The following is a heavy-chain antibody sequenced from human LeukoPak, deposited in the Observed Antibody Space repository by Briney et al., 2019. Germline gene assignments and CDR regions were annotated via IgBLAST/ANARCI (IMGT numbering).Heavy chain of an antibody. V-gene: IGHV4-59*01. CDR2: IYYSGST. Sequence: PSETLSLTCTVSGGSISSYYWSWIRQPPGKGLEWIGYIYYSGSTNYNPSLKSRVTISVDTSKNQFSLKLSSVTAADTAVYYCARSSPLWELLSVAFDIWGQGTMVTVSS. CDR1: GGSISSYY. J-gene: IGHJ3*02. CDR3: ARSSPLWELLSVAFDI. D-gene: IGHD1-26*01.